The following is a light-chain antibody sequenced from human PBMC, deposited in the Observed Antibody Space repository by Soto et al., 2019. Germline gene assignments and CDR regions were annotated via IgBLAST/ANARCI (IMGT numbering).Light chain of an antibody. V-gene: IGKV3-20*01. J-gene: IGKJ1*01. Sequence: EIVLTQSPGTLSLSPGEGATLSCRASQSVSSSYLAWYQQKPGQAPRLLIYLASSRAPGIPDRFSGSGSGTDFALTISRLEPADFAVYYCQQYGSSHRTVGQGTKVEIK. CDR1: QSVSSSY. CDR2: LAS. CDR3: QQYGSSHRT.